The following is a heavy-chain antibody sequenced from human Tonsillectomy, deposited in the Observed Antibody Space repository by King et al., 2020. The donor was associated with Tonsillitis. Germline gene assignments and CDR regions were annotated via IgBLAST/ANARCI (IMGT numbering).Heavy chain of an antibody. J-gene: IGHJ4*02. V-gene: IGHV3-11*06. CDR1: GFTFSDYY. CDR3: AREEVRGVINY. Sequence: VQLVESGGGLVKPGGSLRLSCAASGFTFSDYYMSWIRQAPGKGLEWVSYISSSSSYTNYADSVKGRFTISRDNAKNSLYLQMNSLRAEDTAVYYCAREEVRGVINYWGQGTLVTVSS. CDR2: ISSSSSYT. D-gene: IGHD3-10*01.